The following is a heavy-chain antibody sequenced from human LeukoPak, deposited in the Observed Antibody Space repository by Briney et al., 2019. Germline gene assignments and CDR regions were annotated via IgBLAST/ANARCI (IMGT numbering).Heavy chain of an antibody. J-gene: IGHJ4*02. Sequence: GGSLRLSCAASGFTFIGYAMNSGRQAPGKGLERVSFISGSGDTTYYADSAKGRFTISRDSSKNTLYLQMNSLRAEDTAVYYCAKSRGESRGASNYWGQGTLVTVSS. CDR3: AKSRGESRGASNY. D-gene: IGHD1-26*01. CDR2: ISGSGDTT. CDR1: GFTFIGYA. V-gene: IGHV3-23*01.